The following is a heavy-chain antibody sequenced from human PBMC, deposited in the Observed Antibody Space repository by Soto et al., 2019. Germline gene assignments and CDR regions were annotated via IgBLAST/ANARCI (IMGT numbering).Heavy chain of an antibody. CDR1: GGTFSTYA. CDR2: VIPIFGTP. CDR3: ARSQGGSSSLDIYYYYYYGMDV. V-gene: IGHV1-69*01. J-gene: IGHJ6*02. D-gene: IGHD2-15*01. Sequence: QVQLVQSGAEVKKPGSSVKVSCKAPGGTFSTYAISWVRQAPGQGLEWMGGVIPIFGTPKYAQKFQGRVTITADESPSTGYMELRSLRSADTAVYYCARSQGGSSSLDIYYYYYYGMDVWGQGTTVTVSS.